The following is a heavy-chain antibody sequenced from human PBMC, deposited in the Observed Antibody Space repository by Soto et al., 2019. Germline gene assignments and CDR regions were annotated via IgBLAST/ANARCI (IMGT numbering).Heavy chain of an antibody. CDR2: ISAYNGNT. V-gene: IGHV1-18*01. J-gene: IGHJ4*02. CDR3: ARARLRLQIVVVPAAPDY. D-gene: IGHD2-2*01. CDR1: GYTFTSYG. Sequence: QVQLVQSGAEVKKPGASVKVSCKASGYTFTSYGISWVRQAPVQGLEWMGWISAYNGNTNYAQKLQGRVTMTTDTSTRTAYMELRSLRSDDTAVYYCARARLRLQIVVVPAAPDYWGQGPLVTVSS.